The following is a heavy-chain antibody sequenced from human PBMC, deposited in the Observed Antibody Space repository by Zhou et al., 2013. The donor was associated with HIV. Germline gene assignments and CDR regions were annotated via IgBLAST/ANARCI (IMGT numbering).Heavy chain of an antibody. CDR2: IYYSGST. Sequence: QVQLQESGPGLVKPSETLSLTCTVSGDSISGHYWIWIRQPPGKGLEWIGYIYYSGSTDYNPSLKSRVTISVDTSKNQFSLELTSVTAADTAVYYCARHPRSQGRAFDIWGQGDNGHRLC. J-gene: IGHJ3*02. V-gene: IGHV4-59*11. CDR3: ARHPRSQGRAFDI. CDR1: GDSISGHY.